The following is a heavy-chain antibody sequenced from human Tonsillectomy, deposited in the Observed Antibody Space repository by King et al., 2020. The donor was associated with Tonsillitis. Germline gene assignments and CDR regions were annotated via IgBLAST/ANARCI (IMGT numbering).Heavy chain of an antibody. V-gene: IGHV3-49*03. D-gene: IGHD1-26*01. J-gene: IGHJ4*02. Sequence: VQLVESGGGLVQPGRSLRLSCTTSGFSFGDYAMSWFRQAPGKGLEWVGFIRSKAYSGTPQYAASVEGRFSISRDDSKSIAYLQMNNLKTEDTALYFCSKSKGSGSYYGFHFWGQGTLVTVSS. CDR2: IRSKAYSGTP. CDR3: SKSKGSGSYYGFHF. CDR1: GFSFGDYA.